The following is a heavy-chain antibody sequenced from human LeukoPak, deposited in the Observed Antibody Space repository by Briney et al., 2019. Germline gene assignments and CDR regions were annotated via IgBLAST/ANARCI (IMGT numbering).Heavy chain of an antibody. CDR2: INPNSGGT. J-gene: IGHJ5*02. D-gene: IGHD4-23*01. CDR3: ARGPNKSDGGNSGSAWFDP. CDR1: GYTFTGYY. Sequence: ASVKVSCKASGYTFTGYYMHWVRQAPGQGLEWMGWINPNSGGTNYAQKFQGRVTMTRNTPISTAYMELSSLGSEDTAVYYCARGPNKSDGGNSGSAWFDPWGLGTLVTVSS. V-gene: IGHV1-2*02.